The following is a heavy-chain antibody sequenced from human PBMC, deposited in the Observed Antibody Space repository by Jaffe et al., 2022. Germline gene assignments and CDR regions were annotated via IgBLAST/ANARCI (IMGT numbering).Heavy chain of an antibody. CDR2: ISYDGSNK. J-gene: IGHJ4*02. D-gene: IGHD2-2*01. Sequence: QVQLVESGGGVVQPGRSLRLSCAASGFTFSSYGMHWVRQAPGKGLEWVAVISYDGSNKYYADSVKGRFTISRDNSKNTLYLQMNSLRAEDTAVYYCVTTREPAAMLVFDYWGQGTLVTVSS. V-gene: IGHV3-30*03. CDR3: VTTREPAAMLVFDY. CDR1: GFTFSSYG.